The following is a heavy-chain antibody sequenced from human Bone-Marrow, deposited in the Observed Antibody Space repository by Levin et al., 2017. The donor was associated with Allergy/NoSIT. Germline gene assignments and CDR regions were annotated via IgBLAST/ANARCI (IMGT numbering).Heavy chain of an antibody. Sequence: LGESLKISCVASGFTFRDYAMTWVRQPPGKGLEWVSDISGRGGNTKYADSVKGRFTIPRENSQNTLYLQMHGLRADDTAVYYCAKAVEILLFGGKNWYFDLWGRGTLVTVSS. V-gene: IGHV3-23*01. D-gene: IGHD3-10*01. CDR2: ISGRGGNT. J-gene: IGHJ2*01. CDR1: GFTFRDYA. CDR3: AKAVEILLFGGKNWYFDL.